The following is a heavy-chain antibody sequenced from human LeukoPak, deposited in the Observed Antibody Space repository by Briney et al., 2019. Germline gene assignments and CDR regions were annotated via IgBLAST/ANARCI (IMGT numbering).Heavy chain of an antibody. D-gene: IGHD5-18*01. Sequence: SVKVSCKASGGTFSSYAISWVRQAPGQGLEWMGRIIPILGIANYAQKFQGRVTITADKSTSTAHMELSSLRSEDTAVYYCATRTAMVGNCLPEPCSRYFDLWGRGTLVTVSS. J-gene: IGHJ2*01. V-gene: IGHV1-69*04. CDR3: ATRTAMVGNCLPEPCSRYFDL. CDR2: IIPILGIA. CDR1: GGTFSSYA.